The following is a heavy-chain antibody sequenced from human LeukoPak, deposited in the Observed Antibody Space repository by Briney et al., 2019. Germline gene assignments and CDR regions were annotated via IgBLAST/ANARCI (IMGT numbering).Heavy chain of an antibody. J-gene: IGHJ5*02. Sequence: GESLKISCKGSGYNFASYWIGWVRQMPGKGLEWMGIISPGDSDTRYSPSFQGQVTISADKSISTAYLQWSSLKASDTALYLCARYYYCSGSQFMNWFDPWGQGTLVTVSS. CDR2: ISPGDSDT. V-gene: IGHV5-51*01. D-gene: IGHD3-10*01. CDR1: GYNFASYW. CDR3: ARYYYCSGSQFMNWFDP.